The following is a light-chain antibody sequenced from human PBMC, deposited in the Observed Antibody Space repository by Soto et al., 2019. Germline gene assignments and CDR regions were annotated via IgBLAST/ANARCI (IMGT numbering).Light chain of an antibody. CDR3: QQCCAYPLT. CDR2: DAS. V-gene: IGKV1-13*02. J-gene: IGKJ4*01. CDR1: QGISSD. Sequence: AIQLTQSPSSLSASVGDRVTITCRASQGISSDLAWYQEKPGKAPKLLIYDASSLKDGVPSRFSGSGSGTDFTLTISSLQPEDSATYYCQQCCAYPLTFGGGTKVEIK.